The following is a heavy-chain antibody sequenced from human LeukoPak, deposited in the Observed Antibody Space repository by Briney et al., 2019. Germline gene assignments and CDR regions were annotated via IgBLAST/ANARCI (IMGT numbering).Heavy chain of an antibody. CDR2: ISNSGDDT. V-gene: IGHV3-23*01. J-gene: IGHJ6*04. Sequence: PGGSLRLSCVVSGFTFSHYATTWVRQAPGKGLEWVSSISNSGDDTDYADSVKGRFTVSRDNSENSLYLQMNSLGVEDTAVYYCAKRRGDVWGKGTTVTGSS. CDR1: GFTFSHYA. CDR3: AKRRGDV.